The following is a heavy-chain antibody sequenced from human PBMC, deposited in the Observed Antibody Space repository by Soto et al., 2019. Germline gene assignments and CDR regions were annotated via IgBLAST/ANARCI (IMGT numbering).Heavy chain of an antibody. Sequence: SETLSLTCTVSGGSISSYYWSWIRQPPGKGLEWIGYIYYSGSTNYNPSLKSRVTISVDTSKNQFSLKLSSVTAADTAVYYCARRGDNYEDWFDPWGQGTLVTVSS. CDR3: ARRGDNYEDWFDP. J-gene: IGHJ5*02. D-gene: IGHD4-4*01. CDR2: IYYSGST. V-gene: IGHV4-59*08. CDR1: GGSISSYY.